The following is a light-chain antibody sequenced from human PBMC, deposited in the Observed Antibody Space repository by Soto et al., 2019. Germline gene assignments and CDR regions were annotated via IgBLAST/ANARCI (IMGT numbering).Light chain of an antibody. CDR1: SSNIGAGYD. CDR2: GXX. Sequence: QSVLTQPPSVSGAPGQRVTISCTGSSSNIGAGYDVHWYQQLPGTAPKLLIYGXXXXXSXXXXXXXGSKSGTSASLAITGLQAEDEADYYCQSYDSSLSALFGGGTKLTVL. J-gene: IGLJ3*02. V-gene: IGLV1-40*01. CDR3: QSYDSSLSAL.